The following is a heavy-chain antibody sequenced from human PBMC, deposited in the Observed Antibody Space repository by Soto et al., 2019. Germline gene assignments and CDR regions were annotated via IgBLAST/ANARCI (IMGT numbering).Heavy chain of an antibody. CDR3: ARDGIAAAGTSWFDP. V-gene: IGHV1-3*05. D-gene: IGHD6-13*01. CDR1: GDTFTSDA. CDR2: INAGNGNT. J-gene: IGHJ5*02. Sequence: QVQLVQSGAEEKKPGASVKVSCKASGDTFTSDAMHWVRQAPGQRLEWMGWINAGNGNTKYSQKFQGRVTITTDTSASTAYMERSSLRSEDTAVYYCARDGIAAAGTSWFDPWGQGTLVTVSS.